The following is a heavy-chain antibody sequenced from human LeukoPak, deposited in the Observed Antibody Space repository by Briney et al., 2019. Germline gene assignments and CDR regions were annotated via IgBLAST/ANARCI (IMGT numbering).Heavy chain of an antibody. CDR2: ISAYNGNA. CDR1: GYTFTSYG. CDR3: AAQGDGYNPFDY. J-gene: IGHJ4*02. D-gene: IGHD5-24*01. Sequence: ASVKVSCKASGYTFTSYGISWVRQAPGQGLEWMGWISAYNGNANYAQKLQGRVTMTTDTSTSTAYMELRSLRSDDTAVYYCAAQGDGYNPFDYWGQGTLVTVSS. V-gene: IGHV1-18*01.